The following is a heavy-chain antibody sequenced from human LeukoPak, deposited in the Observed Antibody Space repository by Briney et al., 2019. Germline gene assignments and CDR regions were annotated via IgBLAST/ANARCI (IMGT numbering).Heavy chain of an antibody. V-gene: IGHV4-34*01. J-gene: IGHJ6*03. CDR3: ARRLGRKFGERFYYYHYMDV. CDR1: GGSFSGYY. CDR2: INHSGST. D-gene: IGHD3-10*01. Sequence: PSETLSLTCAVYGGSFSGYYWSWIRQPPGKGLEWIGEINHSGSTDYNPSLKSRVTISVDTSKNQFSLKLSSVTAADTAVYYCARRLGRKFGERFYYYHYMDVWGKGTTVTTSS.